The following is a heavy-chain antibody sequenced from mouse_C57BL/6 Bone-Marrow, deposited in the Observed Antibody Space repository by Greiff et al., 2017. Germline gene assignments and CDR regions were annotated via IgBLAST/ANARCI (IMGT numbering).Heavy chain of an antibody. V-gene: IGHV1-53*01. Sequence: QVQLQQPGTELVKPGASVKLSCKASGYTFTSYWMHWVKQRPGQGLEWIGNINPSNGGTNYNEKFKSKATLTAAKSSSTAYMQLSSLTSEDSAVYYCARFITTVVTPYYAMDYWGQGTSVTVAS. CDR2: INPSNGGT. D-gene: IGHD1-1*01. CDR3: ARFITTVVTPYYAMDY. J-gene: IGHJ4*01. CDR1: GYTFTSYW.